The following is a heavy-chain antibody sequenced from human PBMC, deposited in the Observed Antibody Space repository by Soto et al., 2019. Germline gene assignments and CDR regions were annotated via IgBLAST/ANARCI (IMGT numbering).Heavy chain of an antibody. Sequence: QVQLVPSGAEVKKPGSSVKVSCKASGGTFSNYALISWVRQAPGQGLEWMGWIIPIDATVNYAQKFQGRITITADESTTTAYMDLGTLRSEDTAVYYCARDLLGFGYTYGDVWGQGTTVTVSS. CDR2: IIPIDATV. J-gene: IGHJ6*01. V-gene: IGHV1-69*11. CDR1: GGTFSNYA. CDR3: ARDLLGFGYTYGDV. D-gene: IGHD3-10*01.